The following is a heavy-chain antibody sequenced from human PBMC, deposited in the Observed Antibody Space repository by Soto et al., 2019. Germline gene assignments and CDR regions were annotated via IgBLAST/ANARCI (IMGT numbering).Heavy chain of an antibody. J-gene: IGHJ5*02. CDR1: GGPISSGGYS. Sequence: SETLSLTCAVSGGPISSGGYSWSWIRQPPGKGLEWIGYIYHSGSTYYNPSLKSRVTISVDRSKNQFSLKLSSVTAADTAVYYCARATIITIFGVVINNWFDPWGQGTLVTVS. D-gene: IGHD3-3*01. CDR3: ARATIITIFGVVINNWFDP. V-gene: IGHV4-30-2*01. CDR2: IYHSGST.